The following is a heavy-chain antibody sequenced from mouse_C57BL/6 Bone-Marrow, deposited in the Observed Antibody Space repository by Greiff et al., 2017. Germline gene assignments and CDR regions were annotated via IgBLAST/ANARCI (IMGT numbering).Heavy chain of an antibody. Sequence: EVKLQESGGDLVKPGGSLKLSCAASGFTFSSYGMSWVRQTPDKRLEWVATISSGGSYTYYPDSVKGRFTISRDNAKNTLYLQMSSLKSEDTAVYYCARITTVVVPMDYWGQGTSVTVSS. V-gene: IGHV5-6*01. CDR3: ARITTVVVPMDY. J-gene: IGHJ4*01. CDR2: ISSGGSYT. D-gene: IGHD1-1*01. CDR1: GFTFSSYG.